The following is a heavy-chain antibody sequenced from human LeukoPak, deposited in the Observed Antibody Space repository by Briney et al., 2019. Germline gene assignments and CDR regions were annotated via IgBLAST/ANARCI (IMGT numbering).Heavy chain of an antibody. J-gene: IGHJ4*02. CDR3: ARSIPYGTTWYGRSDY. CDR2: IKPDGTTK. D-gene: IGHD6-13*01. Sequence: PGGSLRLSCAASGFTFSSSAMSWVRQVPGKGLEWVANIKPDGTTKFYVDSVKGRFTISRDNALNSLYLQMNSLRAEDTAIYYCARSIPYGTTWYGRSDYWGQGTLVTVSS. CDR1: GFTFSSSA. V-gene: IGHV3-7*03.